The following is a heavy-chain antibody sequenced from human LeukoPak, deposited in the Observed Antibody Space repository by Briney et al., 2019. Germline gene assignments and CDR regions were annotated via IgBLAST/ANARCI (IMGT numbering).Heavy chain of an antibody. CDR1: GYTFTGYY. CDR3: ARNVVGATTFDY. V-gene: IGHV1-2*02. Sequence: ASVKVSCKASGYTFTGYYMHRVRQAPGQGLEWMGWINPNSGGTNYAQTFQGRVTMTRDTSISTAYMELSRLRSDDTAVYYCARNVVGATTFDYWGQGTLVTVSS. D-gene: IGHD1-26*01. J-gene: IGHJ4*02. CDR2: INPNSGGT.